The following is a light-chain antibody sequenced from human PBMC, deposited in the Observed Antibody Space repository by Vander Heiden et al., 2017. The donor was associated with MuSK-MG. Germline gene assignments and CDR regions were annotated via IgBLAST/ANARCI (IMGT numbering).Light chain of an antibody. Sequence: SASVGDRVTITCRASQSISSYLNWYQQKPGKAPKLLIYAASSLQSGVPSRFSGSGSGTDFTLTISSLQPEDFATYYCQQSYSTPSTFGQGTRLEMK. CDR1: QSISSY. CDR2: AAS. V-gene: IGKV1-39*01. J-gene: IGKJ5*01. CDR3: QQSYSTPST.